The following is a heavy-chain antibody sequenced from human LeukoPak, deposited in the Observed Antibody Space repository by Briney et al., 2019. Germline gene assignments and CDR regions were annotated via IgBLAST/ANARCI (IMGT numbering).Heavy chain of an antibody. Sequence: GRSLRLSCAASGFTFSSYAMHWVRQAPGKGLEWVAVISYDGSNKYYADSVKGRFTISRDNSKNTLYLQMNSLRAEDTAVYYCARPSWPSRKYGDYGSSYYYYGMDVWGQGTTVTVSS. CDR3: ARPSWPSRKYGDYGSSYYYYGMDV. J-gene: IGHJ6*02. CDR2: ISYDGSNK. V-gene: IGHV3-30*04. D-gene: IGHD4-17*01. CDR1: GFTFSSYA.